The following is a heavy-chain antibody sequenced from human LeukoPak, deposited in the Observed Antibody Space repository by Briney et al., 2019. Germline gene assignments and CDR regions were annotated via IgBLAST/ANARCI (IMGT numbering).Heavy chain of an antibody. V-gene: IGHV3-33*01. CDR3: ARPNYYGSGSDI. Sequence: GGSLRLSCAASEFTFSSYGMHWVRQAPGKGLEWVAVIWYDGSNKYYADSVKGRFTISRDNSKNTLYLEMNSLSSEDTAVYYCARPNYYGSGSDIWGQGTVVTVSS. J-gene: IGHJ3*02. D-gene: IGHD3-10*01. CDR1: EFTFSSYG. CDR2: IWYDGSNK.